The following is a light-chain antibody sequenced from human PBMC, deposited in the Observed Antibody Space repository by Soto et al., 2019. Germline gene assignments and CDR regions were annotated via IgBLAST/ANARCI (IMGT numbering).Light chain of an antibody. J-gene: IGLJ2*01. CDR3: SSYTRRNTVV. CDR2: EVS. Sequence: QSVLTQPASVSGSPGQSITISCTGTSSDVGGYNYVSWFQLHPGKAPKLIIYEVSIRPSGVSDRFSGSKSGNTASLTISGLQAEDETDYYCSSYTRRNTVVFGGGTKLTVL. V-gene: IGLV2-14*01. CDR1: SSDVGGYNY.